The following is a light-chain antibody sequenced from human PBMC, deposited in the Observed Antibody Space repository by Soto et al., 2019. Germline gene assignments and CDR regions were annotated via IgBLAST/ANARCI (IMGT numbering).Light chain of an antibody. CDR1: QSFRSSS. CDR3: KPYHSSFT. J-gene: IGKJ4*02. Sequence: EIMLTQSPGTRSWSPGEGATLSCRASQSFRSSSLTWYQQKRGQAPRLLIYGAYTRATGIPDRFSGSESGTDFTLTISRRETGDFAVYYCKPYHSSFTFGGGTKVEI. V-gene: IGKV3-20*01. CDR2: GAY.